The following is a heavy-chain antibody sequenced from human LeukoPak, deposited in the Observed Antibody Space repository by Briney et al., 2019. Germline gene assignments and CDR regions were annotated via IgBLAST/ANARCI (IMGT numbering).Heavy chain of an antibody. D-gene: IGHD3-9*01. V-gene: IGHV4-39*07. CDR1: GGSIGSSSYY. CDR2: IYYSGST. J-gene: IGHJ4*02. CDR3: VRDGGNFDVDY. Sequence: SETLSLTCSVSGGSIGSSSYYWGWIRQPPGKGLEWIASIYYSGSTYYNPSLKSRVTISVDTSKNQFSLKLSSVTAADTAVYYCVRDGGNFDVDYWGQGALVTVSS.